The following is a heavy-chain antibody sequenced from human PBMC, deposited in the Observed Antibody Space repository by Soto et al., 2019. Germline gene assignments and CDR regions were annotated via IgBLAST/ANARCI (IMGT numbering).Heavy chain of an antibody. CDR3: ASDPGAGVGTTLFR. D-gene: IGHD6-19*01. J-gene: IGHJ4*02. Sequence: QVQLQESGPGLVKPSGTLSLTCAVSGGSISNNTWWSWVRQPPGKGLEWIVEIYHSGSTNYNPSLNTRVTRPVDRSKSQFSLRLASVTAAGTAVYYFASDPGAGVGTTLFRWGQGALVTVSS. CDR2: IYHSGST. V-gene: IGHV4-4*02. CDR1: GGSISNNTW.